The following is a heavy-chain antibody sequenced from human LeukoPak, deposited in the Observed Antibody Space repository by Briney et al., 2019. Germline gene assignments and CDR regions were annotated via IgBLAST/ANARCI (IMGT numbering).Heavy chain of an antibody. CDR1: GFTFSSYA. D-gene: IGHD1-26*01. J-gene: IGHJ4*02. CDR3: AKDHYEWELLRGVKY. Sequence: GRSLRLSCAASGFTFSSYAMHWVRQAPGKGLEWVAVISYDGSNKYYADSVKGRFTISRDNSKNTLYLQMNSLRAEDTAVYYCAKDHYEWELLRGVKYWGQGTLVTVSS. V-gene: IGHV3-30-3*01. CDR2: ISYDGSNK.